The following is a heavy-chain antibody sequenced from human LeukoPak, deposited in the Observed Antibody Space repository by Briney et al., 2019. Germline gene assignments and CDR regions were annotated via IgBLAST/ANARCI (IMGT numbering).Heavy chain of an antibody. CDR1: GDSISSYY. CDR2: ISYSGST. V-gene: IGHV4-59*01. Sequence: SETLSLTCTVSGDSISSYYWSWIRQPPGKRLEWIGYISYSGSTDYNPSLKSRVTISRDTSKNQFSLTLTSLTAADTAVYYCARHWLYSNGWYSDYWGQGTLVTVSS. J-gene: IGHJ4*02. D-gene: IGHD6-19*01. CDR3: ARHWLYSNGWYSDY.